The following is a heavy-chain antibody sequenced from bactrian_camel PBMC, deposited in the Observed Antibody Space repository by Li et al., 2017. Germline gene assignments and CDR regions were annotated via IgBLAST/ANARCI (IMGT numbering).Heavy chain of an antibody. Sequence: HVQLVESGGGLVQPGGSLRLSCAASGFTFSNYWMSWVRQAPGKGLEWVSDINSSGCNTNYADSVKGRFAISKDNTKNILALQMTNLKPEDTAMYYCAAKTACWVWYSSSDALSRYTHWGQGTQVTVS. CDR3: AAKTACWVWYSSSDALSRYTH. J-gene: IGHJ4*01. CDR1: GFTFSNYW. CDR2: INSSGCNT. D-gene: IGHD3*01. V-gene: IGHV3S1*01.